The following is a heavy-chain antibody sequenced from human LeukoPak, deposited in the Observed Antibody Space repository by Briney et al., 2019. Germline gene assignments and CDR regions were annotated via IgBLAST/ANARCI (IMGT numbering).Heavy chain of an antibody. CDR2: IRYDGSNK. Sequence: GGSLRLSCADSGFTFSSYGMHRVRQAPGKGLEWVAFIRYDGSNKYYADSVKGRFTISRDNSKNTLYLQMNSLRAEDTAVYYCAKGFEDGYNDLGYWGQGTLVTVSS. D-gene: IGHD5-24*01. CDR1: GFTFSSYG. V-gene: IGHV3-30*02. J-gene: IGHJ4*02. CDR3: AKGFEDGYNDLGY.